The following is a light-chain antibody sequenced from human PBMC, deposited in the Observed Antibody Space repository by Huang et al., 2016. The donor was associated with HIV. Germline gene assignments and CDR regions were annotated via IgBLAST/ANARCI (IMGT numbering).Light chain of an antibody. J-gene: IGKJ5*01. CDR3: QQRSVWPPIT. V-gene: IGKV3-11*01. CDR2: DAS. CDR1: QSVDYY. Sequence: EIVLTQSPATLSLSPGERATLSCRASQSVDYYLAWYQQKPGQAPRLLIFDASNRATGVPARFSGRGSGTDFTLTISSLEPEDFAVYYCQQRSVWPPITFGQGTRLEIK.